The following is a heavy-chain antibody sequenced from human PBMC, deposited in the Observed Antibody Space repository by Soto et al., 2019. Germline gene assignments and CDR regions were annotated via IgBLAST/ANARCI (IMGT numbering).Heavy chain of an antibody. D-gene: IGHD5-18*01. CDR2: IIPMFGTA. CDR1: AGTFSTYA. J-gene: IGHJ4*02. V-gene: IGHV1-69*05. Sequence: QVQLVQSGAEVKKPESSVKVSCKAPAGTFSTYAISWVRQAPGQGLEWMGGIIPMFGTANDAQRFQDRVTITTDESTNTVYMELRSLRSEDTAVYFCASGIQLWLRRINNGYSGWGQGTLVTVSS. CDR3: ASGIQLWLRRINNGYSG.